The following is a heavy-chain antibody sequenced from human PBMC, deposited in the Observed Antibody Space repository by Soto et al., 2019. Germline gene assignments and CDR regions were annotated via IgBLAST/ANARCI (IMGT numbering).Heavy chain of an antibody. CDR2: INHSGST. Sequence: SETLSLTCAVYGGSFSGYYWSWIRQPPGKGLEWIGEINHSGSTNYNPSLKSRVTISVDTSKNQFSLKLSSVTAADTAVYYCARDSSGWYGGYYVMAVWGQRTTVPVSS. V-gene: IGHV4-34*01. D-gene: IGHD6-19*01. CDR3: ARDSSGWYGGYYVMAV. J-gene: IGHJ6*02. CDR1: GGSFSGYY.